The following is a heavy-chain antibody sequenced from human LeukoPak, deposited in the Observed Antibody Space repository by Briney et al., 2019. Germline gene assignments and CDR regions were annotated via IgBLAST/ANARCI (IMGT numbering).Heavy chain of an antibody. J-gene: IGHJ4*02. D-gene: IGHD3-10*01. V-gene: IGHV1-2*02. CDR3: ASPSLASGKYYEY. CDR1: GYTFSNNY. Sequence: GASVKVSCKASGYTFSNNYMHWVRQAPGQGLEWMGWVNPDSGDTKYEQKFQGRVTMTRDTSINTAYMELSGLRSDDTAVCYCASPSLASGKYYEYWGQGTLVTVSS. CDR2: VNPDSGDT.